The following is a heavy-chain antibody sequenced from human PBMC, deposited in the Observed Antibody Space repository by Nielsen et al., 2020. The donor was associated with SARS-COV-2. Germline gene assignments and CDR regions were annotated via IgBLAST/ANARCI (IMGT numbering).Heavy chain of an antibody. D-gene: IGHD5-12*01. CDR3: ARESGPYSGYYAGGDY. J-gene: IGHJ4*02. CDR2: INWNGGST. CDR1: GFTFDDYG. Sequence: LSLTCAASGFTFDDYGMSWVRQAPGKGLEWVSGINWNGGSTGYADSVKGRFTISRDNAKNSLYLQMNSLRAEDTALYHCARESGPYSGYYAGGDYWGQGTLVTVSS. V-gene: IGHV3-20*01.